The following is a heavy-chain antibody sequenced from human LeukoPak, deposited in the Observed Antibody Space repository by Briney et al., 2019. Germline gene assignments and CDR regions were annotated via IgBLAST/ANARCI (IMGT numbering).Heavy chain of an antibody. Sequence: ASVKVSCKASGYTFISYGINWVRQAPGQGLEWMGWISAYNGNTNYAQKVQGRVTMTTDTSTRKAYMELRSLRSDDTAVYYCARVSGSAAVAGTGWFDPWGQGTLVTVSS. CDR3: ARVSGSAAVAGTGWFDP. J-gene: IGHJ5*02. CDR1: GYTFISYG. CDR2: ISAYNGNT. V-gene: IGHV1-18*01. D-gene: IGHD6-19*01.